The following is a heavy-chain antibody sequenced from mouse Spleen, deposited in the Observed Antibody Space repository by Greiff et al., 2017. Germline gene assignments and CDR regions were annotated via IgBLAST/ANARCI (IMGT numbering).Heavy chain of an antibody. V-gene: IGHV1-69*01. CDR3: ARAGGGFPWFAY. Sequence: VQLQQPGAELVMPGASVKLSCKASGYTFTSYWMHWVKQRPGQGLEWIGEIDPSDSYTNYNQKFKGKATLTVDKSSSTAYMQLSSLTSEDSAVYYCARAGGGFPWFAYWGQGTLVTVSA. D-gene: IGHD1-1*02. CDR2: IDPSDSYT. CDR1: GYTFTSYW. J-gene: IGHJ3*01.